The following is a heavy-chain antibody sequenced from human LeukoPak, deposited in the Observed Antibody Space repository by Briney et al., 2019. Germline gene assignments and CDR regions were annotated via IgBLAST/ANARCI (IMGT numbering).Heavy chain of an antibody. V-gene: IGHV3-30*04. J-gene: IGHJ3*02. CDR3: ARVEGYYDILTGYQLGGFDI. CDR1: RFTFSTDA. D-gene: IGHD3-9*01. CDR2: ISYDGSNK. Sequence: TGGSLRLSCAASRFTFSTDAIHWVRQAPGKGLEWLAVISYDGSNKHYADSVKGRFTISRDNSKNTLYLQMNSLRAEDTAVYYCARVEGYYDILTGYQLGGFDIWGQGTKVTVSS.